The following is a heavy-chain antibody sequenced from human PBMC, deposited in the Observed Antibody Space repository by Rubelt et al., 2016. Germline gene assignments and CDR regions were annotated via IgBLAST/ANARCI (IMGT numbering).Heavy chain of an antibody. CDR2: IYYSGST. D-gene: IGHD3-22*01. J-gene: IGHJ5*02. CDR1: GGSFSGYY. V-gene: IGHV4-34*01. Sequence: QVQLQQWGAGLLKPSETLSLTCAVYGGSFSGYYWSWIRQHPGKGLEWIGYIYYSGSTYYNPSLKSRVTISVDTSKNQFSLKLSSVTAADTAVYYCARADYYDSSGYHNWFDPWGQGTLVTVSS. CDR3: ARADYYDSSGYHNWFDP.